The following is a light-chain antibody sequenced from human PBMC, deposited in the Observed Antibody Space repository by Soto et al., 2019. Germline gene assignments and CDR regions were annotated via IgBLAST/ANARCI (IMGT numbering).Light chain of an antibody. V-gene: IGLV2-14*03. CDR3: SSYTSSSTRV. J-gene: IGLJ1*01. CDR2: EVS. CDR1: SSDVGAYDY. Sequence: QSVLTHPGSVSGSPGQSITISYPGTSSDVGAYDYVSWYQQHPDKAPKLMIYEVSNRPSGVSNRFSGSKSVNTATLTISGLQADDEADYYCSSYTSSSTRVFGTGTKVTGL.